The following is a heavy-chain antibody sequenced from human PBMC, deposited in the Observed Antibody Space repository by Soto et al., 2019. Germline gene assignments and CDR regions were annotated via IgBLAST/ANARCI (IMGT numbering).Heavy chain of an antibody. CDR2: ISHDGSNK. V-gene: IGHV3-30-3*01. CDR1: GFTFSSYA. J-gene: IGHJ6*02. Sequence: QVQLVESGGGVVQPGRSLRLSCAASGFTFSSYAMYWVRQAPGKGQEWVAIISHDGSNKYYADSVKGRFTISRDNSKNTLYLQMNSLRAEDTAVYYCAREDIYGMDVWGQGTTVTVSS. CDR3: AREDIYGMDV.